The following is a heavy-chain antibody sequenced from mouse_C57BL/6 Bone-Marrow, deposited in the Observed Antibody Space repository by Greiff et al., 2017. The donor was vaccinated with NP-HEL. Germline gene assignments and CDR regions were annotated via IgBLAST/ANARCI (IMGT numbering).Heavy chain of an antibody. D-gene: IGHD2-1*01. J-gene: IGHJ4*01. CDR3: TTLYGNYDYAMDY. V-gene: IGHV14-4*01. CDR1: GFNINDDY. Sequence: EVQLQQSGAELVRPGASVKLSCTASGFNINDDYMHWVKQRPEQGLEWIGWIDPENGDTEYASEFQGKATITADTSSNTAYLQLSSLTSEDTAVYYCTTLYGNYDYAMDYWGQGTSVTVSS. CDR2: IDPENGDT.